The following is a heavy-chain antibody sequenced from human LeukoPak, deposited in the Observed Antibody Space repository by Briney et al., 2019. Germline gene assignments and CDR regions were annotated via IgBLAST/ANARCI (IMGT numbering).Heavy chain of an antibody. Sequence: GGSLRLSCAASGFTFSGFDMHWVRQPTGQGLEWVSTIGTARDTYYPGSVEGRFTLSRDNAKNSLYLQMNSLTAGDTAVYYCARGPPRGKYYYMDVWGKRTTVTVSS. V-gene: IGHV3-13*01. CDR1: GFTFSGFD. CDR2: IGTARDT. J-gene: IGHJ6*03. CDR3: ARGPPRGKYYYMDV. D-gene: IGHD1-1*01.